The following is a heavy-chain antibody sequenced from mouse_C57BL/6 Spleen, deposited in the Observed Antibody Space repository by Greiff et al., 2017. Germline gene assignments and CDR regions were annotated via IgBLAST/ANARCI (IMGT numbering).Heavy chain of an antibody. CDR2: IHPNSGST. D-gene: IGHD3-2*02. CDR1: GYTFTSYW. V-gene: IGHV1-64*01. CDR3: ARGESSGFAY. Sequence: QVQLQQPGAELVKPGASVKLSCKASGYTFTSYWMHWVKQRPGQGLEWIGMIHPNSGSTNYNEKLKSKATLTVDKSSSTAYMQLSSLTSEDTAVYYCARGESSGFAYWGQGTLVTVSA. J-gene: IGHJ3*01.